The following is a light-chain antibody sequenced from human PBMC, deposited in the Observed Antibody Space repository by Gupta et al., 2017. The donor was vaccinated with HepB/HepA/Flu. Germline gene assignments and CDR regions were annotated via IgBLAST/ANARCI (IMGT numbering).Light chain of an antibody. J-gene: IGLJ2*01. Sequence: QLVLTQSPSASASLGASVKLTCTLSNGHSSYAIAWHQQQPKKGPRYLMKLNSDGRHSKGDGIPDRFSGSSSGAERCLTISSLQSEDEADYYCQTWGTGIPHVVFGGGTNLTVL. CDR2: LNSDGRH. CDR1: NGHSSYA. CDR3: QTWGTGIPHVV. V-gene: IGLV4-69*01.